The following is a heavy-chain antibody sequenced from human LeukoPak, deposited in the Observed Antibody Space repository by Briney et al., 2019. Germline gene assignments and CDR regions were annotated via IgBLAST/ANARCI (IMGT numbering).Heavy chain of an antibody. J-gene: IGHJ4*02. CDR3: ARDKRKDKGDY. Sequence: PGGSLRLSCAASGFTFSSYGMHWVRQAPGKGLEWVAVIWYDRSNKYYADSVKGRFTISRDNSKNTLYLQMSSLRAEDTAVYYCARDKRKDKGDYWGQGTLVTVSS. CDR1: GFTFSSYG. CDR2: IWYDRSNK. V-gene: IGHV3-33*01.